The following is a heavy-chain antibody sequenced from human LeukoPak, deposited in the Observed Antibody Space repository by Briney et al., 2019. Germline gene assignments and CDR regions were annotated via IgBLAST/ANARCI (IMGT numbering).Heavy chain of an antibody. J-gene: IGHJ4*02. D-gene: IGHD5-18*01. CDR2: IKQDGSEK. CDR1: GFTFSTYW. V-gene: IGHV3-7*01. Sequence: GGSLRLSCAASGFTFSTYWMMWVRQAPGKGLEWVANIKQDGSEKYYVDSVKGRFTISRDNAKNSLYLQMNSLRAEDTAVYYCARALYSYGYGGEFDYWGQGTLVTVSS. CDR3: ARALYSYGYGGEFDY.